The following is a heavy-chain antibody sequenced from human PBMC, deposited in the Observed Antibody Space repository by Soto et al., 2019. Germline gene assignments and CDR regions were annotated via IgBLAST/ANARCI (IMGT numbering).Heavy chain of an antibody. CDR1: GGTFSSYA. CDR3: ASAWGPSSSAGMDG. J-gene: IGHJ6*02. CDR2: IIPIFGTA. D-gene: IGHD3-16*01. V-gene: IGHV1-69*12. Sequence: QVQLVQSGAEVKKPGSSVKVSCKASGGTFSSYAISWVRQAPGQGLEWMGGIIPIFGTADYAQKFQGRVAITADAATSPASIELSTLRSEDTAVYYCASAWGPSSSAGMDGWGQGTTVTVSS.